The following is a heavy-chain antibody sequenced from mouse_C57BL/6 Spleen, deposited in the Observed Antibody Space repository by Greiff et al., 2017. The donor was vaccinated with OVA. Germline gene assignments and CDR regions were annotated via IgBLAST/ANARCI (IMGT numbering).Heavy chain of an antibody. CDR2: IDPNSGGT. CDR3: ARFGITTWFAY. CDR1: GYTFTSYW. D-gene: IGHD2-4*01. V-gene: IGHV1-72*01. Sequence: QVQLQQPGAELVKPGASVNLSCKASGYTFTSYWMHWVKQRPGRGLEWIGRIDPNSGGTKYNEKFKSKATLTVDKPSSTAYMQLSSLTSEDSAVYYCARFGITTWFAYWGQGTLVTVSA. J-gene: IGHJ3*01.